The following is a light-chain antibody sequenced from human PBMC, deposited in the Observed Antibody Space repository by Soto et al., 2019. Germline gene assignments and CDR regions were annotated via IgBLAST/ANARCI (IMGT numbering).Light chain of an antibody. CDR1: QSISSY. J-gene: IGKJ5*01. V-gene: IGKV1-39*01. CDR3: QQRYSTSIT. Sequence: DIQMTQSPSSLSASVGDRVTITCRASQSISSYLNWYQQKPGKAPKLLIYAAASLQSGVPSRFSGSGSGTDFTLTISSLQPEDVATYYCQQRYSTSITFGQGTRLEIK. CDR2: AAA.